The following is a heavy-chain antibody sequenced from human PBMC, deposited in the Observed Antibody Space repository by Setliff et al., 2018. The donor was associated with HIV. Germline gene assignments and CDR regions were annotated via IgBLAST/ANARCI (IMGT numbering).Heavy chain of an antibody. CDR3: AKEDPYYYETPEGFDP. CDR1: GGSISTSSYY. Sequence: SENLSLTCNVSGGSISTSSYYWGWIRQPPGKGLEWIGSIYYSGSTYYNPSLKSRVTISVDTSKNQFSLKLSSVTSADTAMYYCAKEDPYYYETPEGFDPWGQGTPVTVSS. D-gene: IGHD3-22*01. J-gene: IGHJ5*02. V-gene: IGHV4-39*07. CDR2: IYYSGST.